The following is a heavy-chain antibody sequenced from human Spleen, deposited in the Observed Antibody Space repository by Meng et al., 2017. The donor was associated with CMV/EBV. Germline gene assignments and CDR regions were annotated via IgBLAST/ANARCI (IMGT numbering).Heavy chain of an antibody. D-gene: IGHD1-1*01. CDR3: ARPGHWDAFDI. CDR1: GYNFTTYW. Sequence: GESLKISCKGSGYNFTTYWIGWVCQMPGKGLEWMGIIYPGDSDTRYSPSFQGQVTFSADKSISTAYLQWSSLKASDTAMYYCARPGHWDAFDIWGQGTMVTVSS. CDR2: IYPGDSDT. J-gene: IGHJ3*02. V-gene: IGHV5-51*01.